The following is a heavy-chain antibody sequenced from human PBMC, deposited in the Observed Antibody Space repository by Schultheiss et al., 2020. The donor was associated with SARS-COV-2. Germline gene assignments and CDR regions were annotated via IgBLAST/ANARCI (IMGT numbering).Heavy chain of an antibody. CDR3: ARDKGRGSSSGWFDP. CDR2: IYHSGST. CDR1: GSSISSGGYS. Sequence: SETLSLTCAVSGSSISSGGYSWSWIRQPPGKGLEWIGYIYHSGSTYYNPSLKSRVTISVDRSKNQFSLKLSSVTAAETAVYYCARDKGRGSSSGWFDPWGQGNLVTVS. V-gene: IGHV4-30-2*01. D-gene: IGHD6-13*01. J-gene: IGHJ5*02.